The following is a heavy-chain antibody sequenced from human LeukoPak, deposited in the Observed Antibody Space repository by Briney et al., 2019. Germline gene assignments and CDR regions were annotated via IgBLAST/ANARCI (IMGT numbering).Heavy chain of an antibody. D-gene: IGHD4-17*01. V-gene: IGHV1-46*01. CDR2: INPSGGST. CDR3: ARESMGYGDYTDTAFDI. Sequence: SVKVSCKASGYTFTGYNMHWVRQAPGQGLEWMGIINPSGGSTSYAQKFQGRVTMTRDMSTSTVYMELSSLRSEDTAVYYCARESMGYGDYTDTAFDIWGQGTMVTVSS. J-gene: IGHJ3*02. CDR1: GYTFTGYN.